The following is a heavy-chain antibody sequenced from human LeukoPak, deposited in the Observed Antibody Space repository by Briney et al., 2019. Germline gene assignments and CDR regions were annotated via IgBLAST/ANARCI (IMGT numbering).Heavy chain of an antibody. CDR1: GFTFSSYW. CDR2: ISYDGSNK. D-gene: IGHD3-22*01. CDR3: ARDSYYYDSSGSRAPFDY. J-gene: IGHJ4*02. Sequence: GGSLRLSCAASGFTFSSYWMSWVRQAPGKGLEWVAVISYDGSNKYYADSVKGRFTISRDNSKNTLYLQMNSLRAEDTAVYYCARDSYYYDSSGSRAPFDYWGQGTLVTVSS. V-gene: IGHV3-30-3*01.